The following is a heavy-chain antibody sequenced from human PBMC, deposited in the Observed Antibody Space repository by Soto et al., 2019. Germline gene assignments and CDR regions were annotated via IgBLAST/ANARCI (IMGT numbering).Heavy chain of an antibody. CDR3: ARDRPSVVGATTYYYYGMDV. V-gene: IGHV1-69*01. J-gene: IGHJ6*02. CDR1: GGTFSSYA. Sequence: QVQLVQSGAEVKKPGSSVKVSCKASGGTFSSYAISWVRQAPGQGLEWMGGIIPIFGTANYAQKFQGRVTVTADESTSTAYMERSSLRSEDSAVYYCARDRPSVVGATTYYYYGMDVWGQGTTGTVSS. D-gene: IGHD1-26*01. CDR2: IIPIFGTA.